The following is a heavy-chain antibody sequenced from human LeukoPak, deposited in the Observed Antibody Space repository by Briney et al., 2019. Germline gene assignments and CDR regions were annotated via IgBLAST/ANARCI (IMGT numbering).Heavy chain of an antibody. Sequence: PSETLSLTCTVSGGSISSGSYYWSWIRQPAGKGLEWIGRIYTSGSTNYNPSLKSRVTISVDKAKNQFSLNLNSVTAADTAVYYCASALFPWAEYFQHWGQGTLVTVSS. CDR1: GGSISSGSYY. J-gene: IGHJ1*01. D-gene: IGHD2-21*01. CDR2: IYTSGST. V-gene: IGHV4-61*02. CDR3: ASALFPWAEYFQH.